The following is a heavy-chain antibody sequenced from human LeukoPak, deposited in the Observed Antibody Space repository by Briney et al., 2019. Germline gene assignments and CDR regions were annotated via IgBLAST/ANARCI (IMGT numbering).Heavy chain of an antibody. V-gene: IGHV1-69*13. CDR2: IIPIFGTA. CDR1: GGTFSSYA. J-gene: IGHJ4*02. CDR3: ARDLRGIDTFDY. Sequence: SVKVSCKASGGTFSSYAISWVRQAPGQGLEWMGGIIPIFGTANYAQKFQGRVTITADESTSTAYMKLSSLRSEDTAVYYCARDLRGIDTFDYWGQGTLVTVSS. D-gene: IGHD5-12*01.